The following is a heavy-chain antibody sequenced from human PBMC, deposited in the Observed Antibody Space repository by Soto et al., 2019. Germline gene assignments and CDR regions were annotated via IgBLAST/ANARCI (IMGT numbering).Heavy chain of an antibody. Sequence: QVQLQESGPGLVKPSGTLSLTCAVSGGPFTNNNWWTWVRQPPGQGLEWIGEIYRTGSTNYNPSLKSRVTISLDKSENQFSLKVTSLTAADTAVYYCASRDPGTSVDYWGQGTLVTVSS. CDR2: IYRTGST. V-gene: IGHV4-4*02. J-gene: IGHJ4*02. CDR1: GGPFTNNNW. D-gene: IGHD1-7*01. CDR3: ASRDPGTSVDY.